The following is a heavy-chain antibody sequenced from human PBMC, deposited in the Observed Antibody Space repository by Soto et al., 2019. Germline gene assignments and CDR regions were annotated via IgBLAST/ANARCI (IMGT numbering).Heavy chain of an antibody. Sequence: GASVKVSCKASGYTFTGYYMHWVRQAPGQGLEWMGWINPNSGGTNYAQKVQGWVTMTRDTSISTAYMELSRLRSDDTAVYYCASGFGYGAQRAFDIWGQGTMVTVSS. CDR3: ASGFGYGAQRAFDI. D-gene: IGHD5-12*01. CDR1: GYTFTGYY. CDR2: INPNSGGT. J-gene: IGHJ3*02. V-gene: IGHV1-2*04.